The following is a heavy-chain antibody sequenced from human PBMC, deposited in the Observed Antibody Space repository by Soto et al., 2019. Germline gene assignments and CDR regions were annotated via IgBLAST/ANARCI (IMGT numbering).Heavy chain of an antibody. CDR3: ARGGVDVVATSAFDY. CDR1: GGTFNNYA. D-gene: IGHD5-12*01. V-gene: IGHV1-69*01. CDR2: IIPIIGKA. Sequence: QVQLVQSGAEVKKPGSSVNVSCKASGGTFNNYAISWVRQAPGQGLEWMGGIIPIIGKADYAHKFQGRLAISAEGSTGTTFRELSSLRSEDTALYYCARGGVDVVATSAFDYWCQGTLVTVSS. J-gene: IGHJ4*02.